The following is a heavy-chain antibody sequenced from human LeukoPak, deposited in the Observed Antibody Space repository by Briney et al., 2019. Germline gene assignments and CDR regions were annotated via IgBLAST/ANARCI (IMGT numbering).Heavy chain of an antibody. CDR3: AKSLDYDILTGSSAYYFDY. CDR1: GFTFSSYW. V-gene: IGHV3-74*01. Sequence: PGGSLRLSCAASGFTFSSYWMHWVRQAPGKGLVWVSRINSDGSFTNSADSVEGRFTISRDNAKNTLYLQMNTLRAEDTAVYYCAKSLDYDILTGSSAYYFDYWGQGSLVTVSS. D-gene: IGHD3-9*01. J-gene: IGHJ4*02. CDR2: INSDGSFT.